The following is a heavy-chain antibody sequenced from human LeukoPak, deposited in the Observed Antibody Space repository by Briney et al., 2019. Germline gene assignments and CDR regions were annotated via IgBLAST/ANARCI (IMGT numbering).Heavy chain of an antibody. J-gene: IGHJ4*02. Sequence: SETLSLTCSVSGGSISSYYWTWIRQPPGKGLDWIGYIYYSGSTNYNPSLKSRVTISLDTSKNQFSLKLTSVTAADTAMYYCARRTAKTPNYFDYWGQGALVTVSA. CDR3: ARRTAKTPNYFDY. D-gene: IGHD1-1*01. V-gene: IGHV4-59*08. CDR1: GGSISSYY. CDR2: IYYSGST.